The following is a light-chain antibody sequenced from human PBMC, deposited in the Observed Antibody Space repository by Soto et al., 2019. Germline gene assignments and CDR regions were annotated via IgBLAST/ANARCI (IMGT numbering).Light chain of an antibody. CDR1: SSNIGAGYD. Sequence: QSVLTQPPSASGAPGQRVTISCTGSSSNIGAGYDVHWYQHLPGAAPKLLIYGDNKRPSGVPDRFSGFKSGTSASLAITGLQAEDEADYYCQSYDSSLSGSSVFGTGTKVTVL. V-gene: IGLV1-40*01. CDR3: QSYDSSLSGSSV. J-gene: IGLJ1*01. CDR2: GDN.